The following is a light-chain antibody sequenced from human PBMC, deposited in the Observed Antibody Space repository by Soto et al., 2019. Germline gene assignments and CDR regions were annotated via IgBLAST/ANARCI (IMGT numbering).Light chain of an antibody. Sequence: QSVLTQPPSASGSPGQSVTISCTGTSSDVGGYNYVSWYQQHPGKAPKLMIYEVSKRPSGVPDRFSGSKSGNTASLTVSGLQAEDEAYYYCSSYGGSNTYVFGTGTKVTVL. J-gene: IGLJ1*01. CDR3: SSYGGSNTYV. CDR2: EVS. CDR1: SSDVGGYNY. V-gene: IGLV2-8*01.